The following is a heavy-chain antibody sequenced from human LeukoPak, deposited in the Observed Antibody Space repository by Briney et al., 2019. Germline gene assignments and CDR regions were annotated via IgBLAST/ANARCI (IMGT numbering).Heavy chain of an antibody. CDR2: LYSDGNT. V-gene: IGHV3-53*01. D-gene: IGHD1-14*01. CDR1: GFTFITNN. J-gene: IGHJ4*02. Sequence: GGSLRLSCAASGFTFITNNMTWVRQAPGKGLEWVSVLYSDGNTKYADSVQGRFTISRDNSKNTLYLEMNSLSPDDTAVYYCARGVEPLAANTLAYWGQGTLVTVSS. CDR3: ARGVEPLAANTLAY.